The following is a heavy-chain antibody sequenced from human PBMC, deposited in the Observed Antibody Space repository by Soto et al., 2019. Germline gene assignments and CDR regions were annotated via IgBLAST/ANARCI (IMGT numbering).Heavy chain of an antibody. CDR3: AGSDGDNGYWLDS. J-gene: IGHJ5*01. D-gene: IGHD1-1*01. CDR2: MNPNSGNT. Sequence: QVQLVQSGAEVKTPGASVKVSCKASGYTFATYDINWVRQAPGQGLEWMGWMNPNSGNTGYAQKFQGRLTMTRDTALSVAHMELSSLRSGDTTLYYRAGSDGDNGYWLDSWGQGTLVTVSA. V-gene: IGHV1-8*01. CDR1: GYTFATYD.